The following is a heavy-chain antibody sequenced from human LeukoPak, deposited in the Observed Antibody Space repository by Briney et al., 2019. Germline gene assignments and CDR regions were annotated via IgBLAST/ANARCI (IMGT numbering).Heavy chain of an antibody. V-gene: IGHV3-23*01. Sequence: GGCLRLSCASSGFTFNTYAMSWVRQAPGKGPEWVSGISDGCGTTYYADSVRGRFTISRDNSRNTLYMQMSSLRVEDTAVYYCTKNPYYYVSGVDYWGQGTLVTVST. CDR2: ISDGCGTT. D-gene: IGHD3-10*01. J-gene: IGHJ4*02. CDR1: GFTFNTYA. CDR3: TKNPYYYVSGVDY.